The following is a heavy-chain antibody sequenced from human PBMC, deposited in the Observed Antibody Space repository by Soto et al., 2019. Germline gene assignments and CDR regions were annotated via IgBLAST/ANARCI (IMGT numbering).Heavy chain of an antibody. Sequence: PVGSLRLSCAASGFTFSNAWMSWVRQAPGKGLEWVGRIKSKTDGGTTDYAAPVKGRFTISRDDSKNTLYLQMNSLKTEDTAVYYCTTLKQWLVLRYYYGMDVWGQGTTVTVS. D-gene: IGHD6-19*01. J-gene: IGHJ6*02. V-gene: IGHV3-15*01. CDR2: IKSKTDGGTT. CDR3: TTLKQWLVLRYYYGMDV. CDR1: GFTFSNAW.